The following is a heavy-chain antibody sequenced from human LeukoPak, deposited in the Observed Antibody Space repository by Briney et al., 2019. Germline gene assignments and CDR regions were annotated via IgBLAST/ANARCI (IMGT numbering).Heavy chain of an antibody. V-gene: IGHV1-46*01. J-gene: IGHJ4*02. CDR3: ARGRHVSSGYYSIFLSY. D-gene: IGHD3-22*01. CDR1: GYTFTSYY. CDR2: INPSGGST. Sequence: ASVKVSCKASGYTFTSYYMHWVRQAPGQGLEWMGIINPSGGSTSYAQKFQGRVTMTRDMSTSTVYMELSSLRSEDTAVYYCARGRHVSSGYYSIFLSYWGQGTLVTVSS.